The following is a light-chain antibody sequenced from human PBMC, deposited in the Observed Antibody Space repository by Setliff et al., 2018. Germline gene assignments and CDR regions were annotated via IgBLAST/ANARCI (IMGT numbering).Light chain of an antibody. CDR1: SSNIGAGYD. V-gene: IGLV1-40*01. Sequence: QSALTQPPSLSGAPGQRVTISCTGSSSNIGAGYDVHWYQQLPGTAPKLLIYGNSNRPSGVPDRFSGSKSGTSASLAITGLQAEDEADYYCQSYDSSLSALYVFGTGTKGTVL. J-gene: IGLJ1*01. CDR2: GNS. CDR3: QSYDSSLSALYV.